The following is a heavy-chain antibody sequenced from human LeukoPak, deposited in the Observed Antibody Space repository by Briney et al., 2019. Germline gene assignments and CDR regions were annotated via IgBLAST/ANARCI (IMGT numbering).Heavy chain of an antibody. Sequence: PSETLSLTCTVSGGSISSGDYYWSWIRQPPGKGLEWIGYIYYSGSTYYNPSLKSRVTISVDTSKNQFSLKLSSVTAADTAVYYCARRPRYCSSTSCYTGAFDIWGQGTMVTVSS. CDR3: ARRPRYCSSTSCYTGAFDI. V-gene: IGHV4-30-4*01. CDR2: IYYSGST. J-gene: IGHJ3*02. CDR1: GGSISSGDYY. D-gene: IGHD2-2*02.